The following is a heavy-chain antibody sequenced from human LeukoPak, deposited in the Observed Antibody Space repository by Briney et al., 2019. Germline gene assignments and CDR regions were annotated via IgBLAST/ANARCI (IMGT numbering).Heavy chain of an antibody. CDR3: VRGRGGDGYNWLCYFDY. CDR2: ISYDGSNK. V-gene: IGHV3-30-3*01. D-gene: IGHD5-24*01. Sequence: GGSLRLSCAASGFTFSSYAMHWVRQAPGKGLEWVAVISYDGSNKYYADSVKGRFTISRDNSKNTLYLQMNSLRSEDTAVYYCVRGRGGDGYNWLCYFDYWGQGTLVTVSS. J-gene: IGHJ4*02. CDR1: GFTFSSYA.